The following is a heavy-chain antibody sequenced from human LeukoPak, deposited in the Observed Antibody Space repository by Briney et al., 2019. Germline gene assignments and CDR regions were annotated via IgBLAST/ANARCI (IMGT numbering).Heavy chain of an antibody. V-gene: IGHV3-23*01. CDR3: AKSPRLGVVVPAAIPYYYYGMDV. CDR2: ISGSGGST. J-gene: IGHJ6*02. D-gene: IGHD2-2*01. Sequence: PGGSLRLSCAASGFTFSSYAMSWVRQAPGKGLEWVSAISGSGGSTYYADSVKGRFTISRDNSKNTLYLQMNSLRAEDTAVYYCAKSPRLGVVVPAAIPYYYYGMDVWGQGTTVTVSS. CDR1: GFTFSSYA.